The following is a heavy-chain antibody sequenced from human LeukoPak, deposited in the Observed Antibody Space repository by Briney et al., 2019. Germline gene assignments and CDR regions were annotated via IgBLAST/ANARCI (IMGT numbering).Heavy chain of an antibody. D-gene: IGHD5-18*01. CDR3: ARYYSYGLGYGMDV. CDR2: ISYEGSNK. V-gene: IGHV3-30*03. Sequence: HPGRSLRLSCAASGFTFSSYGMHWLRQAPGKGLEWVAVISYEGSNKNHSDSVQVRFTISTANSKNSLYLQTISATAAATSVYYSARYYSYGLGYGMDVWGQGTTVTVSS. CDR1: GFTFSSYG. J-gene: IGHJ6*02.